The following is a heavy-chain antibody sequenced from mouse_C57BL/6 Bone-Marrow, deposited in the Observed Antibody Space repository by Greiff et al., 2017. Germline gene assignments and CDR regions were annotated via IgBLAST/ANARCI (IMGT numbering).Heavy chain of an antibody. D-gene: IGHD1-1*01. CDR2: IRLKSDNYAT. CDR1: GFTFSNYW. CDR3: TGGIYYYGSPNY. Sequence: EVKLEESGGGLVQPGGSMKLSCVASGFTFSNYWMNWVRQSPEKGLEWVAQIRLKSDNYATHYAESVKGRFTISRDDSKSSVYLQMNNLRAEDTGIYYCTGGIYYYGSPNYWGQGTTLTVSS. J-gene: IGHJ2*01. V-gene: IGHV6-3*01.